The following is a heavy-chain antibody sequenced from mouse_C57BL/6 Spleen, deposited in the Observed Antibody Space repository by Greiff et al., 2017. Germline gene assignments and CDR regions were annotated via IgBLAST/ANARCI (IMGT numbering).Heavy chain of an antibody. Sequence: QVQLQQSGAELVRPGASVTLSCKASGYTFTDYEMHWVKQTPVHGLEWIGAIDPETGGTAYNQKFKGKAILTADKSSSTAYMELRSLTSEDSAVYYCTSSATPRRWYFDVWGTGTTVTVSS. J-gene: IGHJ1*03. CDR2: IDPETGGT. CDR3: TSSATPRRWYFDV. V-gene: IGHV1-15*01. D-gene: IGHD6-1*01. CDR1: GYTFTDYE.